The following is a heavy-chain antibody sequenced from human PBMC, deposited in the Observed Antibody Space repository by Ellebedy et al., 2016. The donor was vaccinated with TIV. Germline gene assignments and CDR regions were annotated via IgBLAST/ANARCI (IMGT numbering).Heavy chain of an antibody. CDR1: GITFSNYW. CDR3: VRGMHV. V-gene: IGHV3-7*03. J-gene: IGHJ6*02. Sequence: GGSLRLSCAASGITFSNYWMTWVRQAPGKGLEWVANIKQDGSEKHYVDSVKGRFTISRDNAKNSLYLQMNSLRAEDTAVYYCVRGMHVWGQGTTFTVSS. CDR2: IKQDGSEK.